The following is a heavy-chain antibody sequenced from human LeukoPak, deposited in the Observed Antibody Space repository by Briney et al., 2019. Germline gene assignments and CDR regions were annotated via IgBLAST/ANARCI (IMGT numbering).Heavy chain of an antibody. D-gene: IGHD3-3*01. Sequence: SETLSLTCAVYGGSFNLYYWTWIRQSPGKGLEWIGEVNDSGNTNSNPSLKSRLTISVDTSKRQFSLKLSSVTAADTAIYYCASCGFWSGTENWFDPWGQGTLVTVSS. CDR1: GGSFNLYY. J-gene: IGHJ5*02. V-gene: IGHV4-34*01. CDR2: VNDSGNT. CDR3: ASCGFWSGTENWFDP.